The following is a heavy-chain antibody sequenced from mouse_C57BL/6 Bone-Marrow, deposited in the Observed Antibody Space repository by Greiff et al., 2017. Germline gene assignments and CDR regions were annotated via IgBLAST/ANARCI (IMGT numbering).Heavy chain of an antibody. V-gene: IGHV14-4*01. CDR2: IDPENGDT. Sequence: VQLQQSGAELVRPGASVKLSCTASGFNIKDDYMHWVKQRPEQGLEWIGWIDPENGDTEYASKFQGKATITADTSSNTAYLQLSSLTSEDTAVYYCTTYEGGNYWGQGTTLTVSS. CDR3: TTYEGGNY. J-gene: IGHJ2*01. D-gene: IGHD2-3*01. CDR1: GFNIKDDY.